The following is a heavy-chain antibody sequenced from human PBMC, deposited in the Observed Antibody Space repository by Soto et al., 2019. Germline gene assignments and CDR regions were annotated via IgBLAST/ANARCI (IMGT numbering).Heavy chain of an antibody. D-gene: IGHD3-22*01. CDR1: GYTFTGYY. CDR3: ASRGYYDSSGYYYTPVLAFGI. V-gene: IGHV1-2*02. J-gene: IGHJ3*02. CDR2: INPNSGGT. Sequence: ASVKFSCMASGYTFTGYYMHCVRQAPGQGLEWMGWINPNSGGTNYAQKFQGRVTMTRDTSISTAYMELSRLRSDDTAVYYCASRGYYDSSGYYYTPVLAFGIWGQGTMVTVSS.